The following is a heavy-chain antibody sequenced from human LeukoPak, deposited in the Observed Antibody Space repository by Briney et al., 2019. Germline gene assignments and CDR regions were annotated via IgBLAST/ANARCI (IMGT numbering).Heavy chain of an antibody. CDR1: GYTFTGYY. Sequence: ASVKASCKASGYTFTGYYMHWVRQAPGQGLEWMGRINPNSGGTNYAQKLQGRVTMTTDTSTSTAYMELRSLRSDDTAVYYCARDLGIAAHSIDYWGQGTLVTVSS. V-gene: IGHV1-2*06. CDR2: INPNSGGT. D-gene: IGHD6-6*01. CDR3: ARDLGIAAHSIDY. J-gene: IGHJ4*02.